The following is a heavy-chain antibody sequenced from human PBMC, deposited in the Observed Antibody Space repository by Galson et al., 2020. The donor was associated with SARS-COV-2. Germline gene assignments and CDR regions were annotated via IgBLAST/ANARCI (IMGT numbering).Heavy chain of an antibody. J-gene: IGHJ4*02. CDR1: GFTFSAYN. CDR3: AKDFTTSTSPSFDY. V-gene: IGHV3-48*02. D-gene: IGHD2-2*01. CDR2: ISRRGSSI. Sequence: GGSLRLACAASGFTFSAYNMNWVRQAPGKGLEWHSYISRRGSSIYYADSVRGRFTISRDNANKMLFLQMNSLRDEDTAVYYCAKDFTTSTSPSFDYWGQGTLVTVSS.